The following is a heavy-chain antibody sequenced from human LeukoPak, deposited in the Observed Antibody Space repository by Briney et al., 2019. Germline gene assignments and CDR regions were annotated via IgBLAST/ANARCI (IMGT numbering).Heavy chain of an antibody. CDR3: ARDSRQQLSYYYYGMDV. D-gene: IGHD6-13*01. CDR2: IWYEGSNK. J-gene: IGHJ6*02. CDR1: GFTFSSYG. Sequence: GGSLRLSCAASGFTFSSYGMHWVRQAPGKGLEWVAVIWYEGSNKYYADSVKGRFTISRDNSKNTLYLQMNSLRAEDTAVYYCARDSRQQLSYYYYGMDVWGQGTTVTVSS. V-gene: IGHV3-33*01.